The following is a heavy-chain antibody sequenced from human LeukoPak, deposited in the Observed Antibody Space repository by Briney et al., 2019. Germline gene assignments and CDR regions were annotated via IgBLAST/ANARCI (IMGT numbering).Heavy chain of an antibody. CDR1: GFTFSSYS. CDR2: ISSSSSYI. J-gene: IGHJ3*02. V-gene: IGHV3-21*01. Sequence: KAGGSLRLSCAASGFTFSSYSMNWVRQAPGKGLEWVSSISSSSSYIYYADSVKGRFTISRDNAKNSLYLQMNSLRAEDTAVYYCARVGDTTAFDIWGQGTMVTVSS. D-gene: IGHD1-26*01. CDR3: ARVGDTTAFDI.